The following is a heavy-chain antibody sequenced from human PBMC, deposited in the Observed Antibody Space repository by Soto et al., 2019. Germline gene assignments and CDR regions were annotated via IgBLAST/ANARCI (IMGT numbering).Heavy chain of an antibody. D-gene: IGHD3-22*01. J-gene: IGHJ4*02. V-gene: IGHV3-23*01. Sequence: PGGSLRLSCAASGFTFSSYAMSWVRQAPGKGLEWVSAISGSGGSTYYADSVKGRFTISRDNSKNTLYLQMNSLRAEDTAVYYCAKDNYYDSSGHYSYWGQGTLVTVSS. CDR3: AKDNYYDSSGHYSY. CDR2: ISGSGGST. CDR1: GFTFSSYA.